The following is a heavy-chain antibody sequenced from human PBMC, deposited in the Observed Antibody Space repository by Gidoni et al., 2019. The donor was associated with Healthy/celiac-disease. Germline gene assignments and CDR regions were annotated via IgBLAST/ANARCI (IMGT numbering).Heavy chain of an antibody. D-gene: IGHD1-7*01. CDR2: SYSGAST. V-gene: IGHV3-66*01. J-gene: IGHJ4*02. CDR1: GFTVSSNY. Sequence: EVQLVESGGGLVQPGGSLRLSCAASGFTVSSNYMSWVLQAPGKGREWVAVSYSGASTYYADSLKGRFPISRDNSKKTLYLQMNSLRAEDTSVYYCARSKNWNSAEYYFDYCGQGTLVTVSS. CDR3: ARSKNWNSAEYYFDY.